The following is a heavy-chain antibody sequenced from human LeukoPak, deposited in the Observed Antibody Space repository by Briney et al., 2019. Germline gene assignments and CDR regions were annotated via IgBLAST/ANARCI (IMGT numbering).Heavy chain of an antibody. V-gene: IGHV1-18*01. CDR2: TSAYNGNT. D-gene: IGHD3-22*01. Sequence: ASVKVSCKASGYSFTSYGISWVRQAPGQGLEWMGWTSAYNGNTNYAQKLQGRVTMTTDTSTSTAYMELRSLRSDDTAVYYCALLHYYDSSGYFLLDYWGQGTLVTVSS. CDR3: ALLHYYDSSGYFLLDY. J-gene: IGHJ4*02. CDR1: GYSFTSYG.